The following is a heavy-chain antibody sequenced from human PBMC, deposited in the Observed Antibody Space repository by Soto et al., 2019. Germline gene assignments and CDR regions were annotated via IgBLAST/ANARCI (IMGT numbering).Heavy chain of an antibody. Sequence: SETQSLTCTVSGDSINNYYWSWMRLPAGKGLEWIGRIYSNGNTYYNPSLKSRVSMSVDTSKNQFSLILKTVTAADTAVYYCARGGAVATTAQFDHWGQGTLLTVSS. CDR1: GDSINNYY. D-gene: IGHD5-12*01. V-gene: IGHV4-4*07. CDR3: ARGGAVATTAQFDH. CDR2: IYSNGNT. J-gene: IGHJ4*02.